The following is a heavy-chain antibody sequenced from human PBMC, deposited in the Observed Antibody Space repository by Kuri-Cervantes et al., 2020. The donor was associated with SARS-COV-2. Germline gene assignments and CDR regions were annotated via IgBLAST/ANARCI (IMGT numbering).Heavy chain of an antibody. CDR1: GFTFSDYY. Sequence: GSLRLSCAASGFTFSDYYMSWIRQAPGKGLEWIGEINHSGSTNYNPSLKSRVTISVDTSKNQFSLKLSSVTAADTAVYYCARDTYYYDSSGYYRQFDYWGQGTLVTVSS. V-gene: IGHV4-34*01. CDR2: INHSGST. CDR3: ARDTYYYDSSGYYRQFDY. J-gene: IGHJ4*02. D-gene: IGHD3-22*01.